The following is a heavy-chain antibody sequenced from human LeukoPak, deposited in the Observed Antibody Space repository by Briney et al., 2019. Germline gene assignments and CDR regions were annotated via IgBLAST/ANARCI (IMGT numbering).Heavy chain of an antibody. CDR1: GGSISGYY. D-gene: IGHD1-1*01. CDR2: MYSSGSA. CDR3: ASGFRGQLGYFDY. V-gene: IGHV4-59*01. J-gene: IGHJ4*02. Sequence: SETLSLTCTVSGGSISGYYLSWIRQPPGKGLEWIGYMYSSGSANYNPSLKRRVTISVDTSKNQFSLKLSSVTAADTAVYYCASGFRGQLGYFDYWGQGTLVTVSS.